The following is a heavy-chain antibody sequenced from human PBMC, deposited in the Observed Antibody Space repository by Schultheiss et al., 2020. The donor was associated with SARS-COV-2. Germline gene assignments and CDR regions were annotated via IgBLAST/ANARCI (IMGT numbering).Heavy chain of an antibody. CDR2: ISYDGSNK. D-gene: IGHD3-10*01. V-gene: IGHV3-30*14. CDR1: GFTFSSYA. CDR3: VKDAVRGAPQGDY. Sequence: GESLKISCSASGFTFSSYAMHWVRQAPGKGLEWVAVISYDGSNKYYADSVKGRFTISRDNSKNTLYLQMSSLRAEDTAVYYCVKDAVRGAPQGDYWGQGTLVTVSS. J-gene: IGHJ4*02.